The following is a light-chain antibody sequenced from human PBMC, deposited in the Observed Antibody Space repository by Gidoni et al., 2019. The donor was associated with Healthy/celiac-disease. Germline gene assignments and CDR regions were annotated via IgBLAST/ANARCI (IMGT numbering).Light chain of an antibody. CDR2: EVS. J-gene: IGLJ1*01. CDR1: SSDVGGYNY. V-gene: IGLV2-8*01. CDR3: SSYAGSNNFDV. Sequence: QSALTQPPSASGSPGQSVTISCTGPSSDVGGYNYVSWYQQHPGKAPKLMIYEVSKRPPGVPDRFSGSKSGNTASLTVSGLQAEDEADYYCSSYAGSNNFDVFGTGTKVTVL.